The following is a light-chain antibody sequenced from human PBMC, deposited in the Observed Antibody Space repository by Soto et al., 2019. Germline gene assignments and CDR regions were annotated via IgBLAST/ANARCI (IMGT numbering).Light chain of an antibody. CDR3: SSYTTSNNRQIV. J-gene: IGLJ1*01. CDR1: SIDGGGYNY. CDR2: DVS. Sequence: QSVLTQAACVSGSPGQWVSICRNGSSIDGGGYNYVSWYQQHPGKAPKFMIYDVSNRPSGVSNRFSGSKSGNTASLTISGLQAEDEADYYCSSYTTSNNRQIVFGTGTKVTGL. V-gene: IGLV2-14*01.